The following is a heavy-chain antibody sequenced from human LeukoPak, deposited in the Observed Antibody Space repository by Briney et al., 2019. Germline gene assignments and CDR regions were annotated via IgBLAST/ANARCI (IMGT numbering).Heavy chain of an antibody. Sequence: GRSLRLSCAASGFTFSSYEMNWVRQAPGKGLEGVSYISSSGSSSGRIIDYADSVKGRFTISRDNAKNSLYLQMNSLRAEDTALYYCARGMDYYGSGSSYYWGQGTLVTVSS. CDR1: GFTFSSYE. D-gene: IGHD3-10*01. CDR2: ISSSGSSSGRII. V-gene: IGHV3-48*03. J-gene: IGHJ4*02. CDR3: ARGMDYYGSGSSYY.